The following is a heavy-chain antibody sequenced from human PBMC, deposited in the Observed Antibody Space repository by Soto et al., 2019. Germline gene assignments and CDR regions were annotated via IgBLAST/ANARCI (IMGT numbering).Heavy chain of an antibody. J-gene: IGHJ5*02. V-gene: IGHV3-73*01. CDR3: TRSACIAADMNWFDP. CDR2: IRSKANSYAT. Sequence: EVQLVESGGGLVQPGGSLKLSCAASGFTFSGSAMHWVRQASGKGLEWVGRIRSKANSYATAYAASVKGRFTISRDDSKNTAYLQMNSLKTEDTAVYYCTRSACIAADMNWFDPWGQGTLVTVSS. CDR1: GFTFSGSA. D-gene: IGHD6-13*01.